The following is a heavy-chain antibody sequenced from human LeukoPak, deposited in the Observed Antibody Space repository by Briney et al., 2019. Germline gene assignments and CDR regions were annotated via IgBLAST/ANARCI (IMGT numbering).Heavy chain of an antibody. V-gene: IGHV1-8*01. J-gene: IGHJ4*02. CDR1: GYTFTSXX. CDR2: MNPNSGNT. Sequence: SGYTFTSXXXXXVRQXTGQXLEWMGWMNPNSGNTGYAQKFQGRVTMTRNTSISTAYMELSSLRSEDTAVYYCARGRDQHYWGQGTLVTVSS. D-gene: IGHD2-2*01. CDR3: ARGRDQHY.